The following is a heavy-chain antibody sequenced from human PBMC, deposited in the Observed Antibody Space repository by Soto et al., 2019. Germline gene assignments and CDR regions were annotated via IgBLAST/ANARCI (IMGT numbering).Heavy chain of an antibody. CDR2: ISHSGIT. V-gene: IGHV4-4*02. D-gene: IGHD3-22*01. CDR1: GDSISRSHG. Sequence: QVQLQESGPGLVRPSGALSVTCAVSGDSISRSHGWSWVRQSPGKGLEWIGEISHSGITNYNPSLKSRFTISGDKSKNQLSLKLTSVTAADTTVYYCARVRYDRSGFDHWGQGTLVSVSS. J-gene: IGHJ4*02. CDR3: ARVRYDRSGFDH.